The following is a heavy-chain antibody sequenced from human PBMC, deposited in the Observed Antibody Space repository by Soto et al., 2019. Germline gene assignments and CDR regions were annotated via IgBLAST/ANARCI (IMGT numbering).Heavy chain of an antibody. CDR2: IYYSGST. J-gene: IGHJ6*02. Sequence: PSETLSLTCAVYGGSFSGYYWSWIRQPPGKGLEWIGYIYYSGSTYYNPSLKSRVTISVDTSKNQFSLKLSSVTAADTAVYCCARVEMDSYYYYGMHLWGQGNTVTVSS. CDR3: ARVEMDSYYYYGMHL. D-gene: IGHD2-2*03. V-gene: IGHV4-59*06. CDR1: GGSFSGYY.